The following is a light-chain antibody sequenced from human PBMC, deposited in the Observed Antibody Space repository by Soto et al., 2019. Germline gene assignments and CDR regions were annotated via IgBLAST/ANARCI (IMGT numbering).Light chain of an antibody. CDR1: QSLLHSNGYNY. V-gene: IGKV2-28*01. CDR3: MQALQTPRT. Sequence: DIVMTQSPLSLPVTPGEPASISCRSSQSLLHSNGYNYLDWYLQKPGQSPHLLIYLGSNRASGVPDRVRGSGSGTDFTLKISRVEAEDVGVYYCMQALQTPRTFGKGTKLEIK. CDR2: LGS. J-gene: IGKJ2*01.